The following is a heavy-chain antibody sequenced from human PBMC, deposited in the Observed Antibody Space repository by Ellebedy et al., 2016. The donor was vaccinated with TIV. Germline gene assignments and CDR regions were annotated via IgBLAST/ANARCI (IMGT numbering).Heavy chain of an antibody. CDR3: ARGFNFDWLSKGGYWFDP. CDR1: GFTFSSYA. V-gene: IGHV3-23*01. CDR2: ISGSGGST. Sequence: GGSLRLSCAASGFTFSSYAMSWVRQAPGKGLEWVSAISGSGGSTYYADSVKGRFTISRDNSKHTLYLQMNSLRAADTAVYYCARGFNFDWLSKGGYWFDPWGQGTLVTVSS. D-gene: IGHD3-9*01. J-gene: IGHJ5*02.